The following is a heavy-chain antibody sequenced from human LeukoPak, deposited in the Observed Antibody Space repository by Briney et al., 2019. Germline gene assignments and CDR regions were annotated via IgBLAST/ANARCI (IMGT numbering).Heavy chain of an antibody. CDR1: GGSFRNYY. V-gene: IGHV4-34*01. J-gene: IGHJ5*02. Sequence: SEALSLTCGFYGGSFRNYYWSCIRQSPGKGLEWIGEINQSGRTNYNPSLKTRLTISVDTAKNLFSLNLTSMTAADTATYYCAVRDGHSTSSGDTWGQGTLVTVSS. D-gene: IGHD6-6*01. CDR2: INQSGRT. CDR3: AVRDGHSTSSGDT.